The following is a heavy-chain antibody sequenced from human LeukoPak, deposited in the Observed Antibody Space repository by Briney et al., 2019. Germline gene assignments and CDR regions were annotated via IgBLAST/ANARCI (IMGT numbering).Heavy chain of an antibody. Sequence: PSQTLSLTCAVSGGSISSGGYSWSWIRQPPGKGLEWIGYIYHNGSTYYSPSLKSRVTISVDRSKNQFSLKLSSVTAADAAVYYCARGYCSSTSCQPYYFDYWGQGTLVTVSS. CDR1: GGSISSGGYS. CDR3: ARGYCSSTSCQPYYFDY. J-gene: IGHJ4*02. D-gene: IGHD2-2*01. V-gene: IGHV4-30-2*01. CDR2: IYHNGST.